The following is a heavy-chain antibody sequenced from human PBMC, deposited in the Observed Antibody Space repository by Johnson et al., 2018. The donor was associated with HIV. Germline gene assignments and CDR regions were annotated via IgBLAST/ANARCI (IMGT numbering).Heavy chain of an antibody. CDR1: GFTFSSYG. V-gene: IGHV3-7*01. J-gene: IGHJ3*02. CDR2: IKQDGSEK. Sequence: QLVESGGVVVQPGRSLRLSCAASGFTFSSYGMHWVRQAPGKGLEWVANIKQDGSEKYYVDSVKGRFTISRDNAKNSLYLQMNSLRAEDTAVYYCARSCPRWAAAGGAFDIWGQGTMVTVSS. D-gene: IGHD6-13*01. CDR3: ARSCPRWAAAGGAFDI.